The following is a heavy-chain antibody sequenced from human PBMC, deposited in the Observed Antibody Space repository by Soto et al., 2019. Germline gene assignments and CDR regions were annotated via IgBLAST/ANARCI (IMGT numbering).Heavy chain of an antibody. CDR2: ISSTTNYI. CDR3: ARESEDLTSNFDY. J-gene: IGHJ4*02. Sequence: GGSLRLSCAASGFTFTRYSMNWVRQAPGKGLEWVSSISSTTNYIYYADSMKGRFTVSRDNAKNSVYLEMNSLSAEDTAVYYCARESEDLTSNFDYWGQGTQVTVSS. CDR1: GFTFTRYS. V-gene: IGHV3-21*01.